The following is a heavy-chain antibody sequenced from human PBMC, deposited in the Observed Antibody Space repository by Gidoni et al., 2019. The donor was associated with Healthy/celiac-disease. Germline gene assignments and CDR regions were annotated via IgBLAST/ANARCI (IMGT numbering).Heavy chain of an antibody. Sequence: QVQLQESGPGLVKPSETLSLTCTVSGGSISSYYWSWIRQPPGKGLEWIGYIYYSGSTNYNPSLKSRVTISVDTSKNQFSLKLSSVTAADTAVYYCASADGGNSDDWYFDLWGRGTLVTVSS. V-gene: IGHV4-59*01. CDR1: GGSISSYY. D-gene: IGHD2-21*02. CDR3: ASADGGNSDDWYFDL. J-gene: IGHJ2*01. CDR2: IYYSGST.